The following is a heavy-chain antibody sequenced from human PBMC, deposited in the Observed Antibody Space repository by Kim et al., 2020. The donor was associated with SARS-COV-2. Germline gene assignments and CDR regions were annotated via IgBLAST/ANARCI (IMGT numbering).Heavy chain of an antibody. CDR2: INHSGST. CDR1: GGSFSGYY. D-gene: IGHD1-20*01. CDR3: ARAAVTGYFDV. Sequence: SETLSLTCAVYGGSFSGYYWSWIRQPPGKGLEWIGEINHSGSTNYNPSLKSRVTISVDTSKNQFSLKLSSVTAADTAVYYCARAAVTGYFDVWGRGTLVT. J-gene: IGHJ2*01. V-gene: IGHV4-34*01.